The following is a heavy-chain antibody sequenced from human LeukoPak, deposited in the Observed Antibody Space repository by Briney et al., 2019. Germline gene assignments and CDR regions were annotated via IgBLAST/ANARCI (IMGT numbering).Heavy chain of an antibody. CDR1: GFTFRSYG. J-gene: IGHJ4*02. Sequence: PGGSLRLSCEASGFTFRSYGMSWVRQGPGKGLEWVSGISGRGGETDYADFVKGRFTISRDNSKNTLFLQMNSLRAEDTAVYYCANLDYYDTELDYWGQGTLVTVSS. CDR3: ANLDYYDTELDY. CDR2: ISGRGGET. D-gene: IGHD3-22*01. V-gene: IGHV3-23*01.